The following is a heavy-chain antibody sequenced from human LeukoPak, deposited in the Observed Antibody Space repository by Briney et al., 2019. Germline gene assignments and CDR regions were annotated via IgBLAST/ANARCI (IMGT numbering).Heavy chain of an antibody. CDR2: ISYSGST. D-gene: IGHD3-3*01. Sequence: SETLSLTCTVSGGSISSYYWSWIRQPPGKGLEWIGYISYSGSTNYNPSLKSRVTISVDTSKNQFSLKLSSVTAADTAVYYCARACYDFWSGYSSHFDYWGQGTLVTVSS. V-gene: IGHV4-59*01. CDR3: ARACYDFWSGYSSHFDY. CDR1: GGSISSYY. J-gene: IGHJ4*02.